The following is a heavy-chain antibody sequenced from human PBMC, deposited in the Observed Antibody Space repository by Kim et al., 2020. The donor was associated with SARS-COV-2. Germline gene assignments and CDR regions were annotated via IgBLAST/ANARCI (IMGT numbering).Heavy chain of an antibody. V-gene: IGHV3-30*02. D-gene: IGHD6-13*01. CDR3: AKSLWVWQQLVMDV. Sequence: ADSVKGRFTISRDNSKNTLYLQMNSLRAEDTAVYYCAKSLWVWQQLVMDVWGQGTTVTVSS. J-gene: IGHJ6*02.